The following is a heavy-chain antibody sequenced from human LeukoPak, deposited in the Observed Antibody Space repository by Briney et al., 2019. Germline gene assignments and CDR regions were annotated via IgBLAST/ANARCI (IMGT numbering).Heavy chain of an antibody. V-gene: IGHV3-30*18. Sequence: GGSLRLSCEASGFTFSSYGMHWVRQAPGKGLEWVAVISYDGGNKYYADSVKGRFTISRDNSKNTLYLQMNSLRAEDTAVYYCANGGAFDIWGQGTMVTVSS. D-gene: IGHD3-10*01. CDR2: ISYDGGNK. CDR1: GFTFSSYG. J-gene: IGHJ3*02. CDR3: ANGGAFDI.